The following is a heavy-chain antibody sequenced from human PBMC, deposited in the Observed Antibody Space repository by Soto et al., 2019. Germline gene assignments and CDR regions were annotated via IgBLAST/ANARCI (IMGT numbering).Heavy chain of an antibody. J-gene: IGHJ4*02. CDR3: VDGLSGWPY. CDR2: INSDGTST. Sequence: PGGSLRLSCAASGFTFSTHWMHWVCQALGKGLVWVSRINSDGTSTYYADSVRGRFTISRDNAKNTLYLEMNSLRAEDTAVYYCVDGLSGWPYWGQGALVTVSS. CDR1: GFTFSTHW. D-gene: IGHD6-19*01. V-gene: IGHV3-74*01.